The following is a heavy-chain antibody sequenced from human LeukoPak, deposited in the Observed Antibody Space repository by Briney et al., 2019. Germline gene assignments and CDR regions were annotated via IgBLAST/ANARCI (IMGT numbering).Heavy chain of an antibody. Sequence: ASVKVSCKASGGTFSSYAISWVRQAPGQGLEWMGGIIPIFGTANYAQKLQGRVTITADESTSTAYMELSSLRSEDTAVYYCARDFAWGSGGAPIDDNWLDPWGQGTLVTVSS. CDR3: ARDFAWGSGGAPIDDNWLDP. CDR1: GGTFSSYA. V-gene: IGHV1-69*13. CDR2: IIPIFGTA. D-gene: IGHD7-27*01. J-gene: IGHJ5*02.